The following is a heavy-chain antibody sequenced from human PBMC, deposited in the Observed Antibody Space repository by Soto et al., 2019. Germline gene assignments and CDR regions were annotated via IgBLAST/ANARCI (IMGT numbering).Heavy chain of an antibody. V-gene: IGHV3-7*01. CDR2: IKQDGSEK. CDR1: GFTFSSYW. CDR3: ARGVGDYDILPGYLGLGWFDP. D-gene: IGHD3-9*01. J-gene: IGHJ5*02. Sequence: EVQLVESGGGLVQPGGSLRLSCAASGFTFSSYWMSWVRQAPGKGLEWVANIKQDGSEKYYVDSVKGRFTISRDNAKNSLYLQMNSLRAEDTAVYYCARGVGDYDILPGYLGLGWFDPWGQGTLVTVSS.